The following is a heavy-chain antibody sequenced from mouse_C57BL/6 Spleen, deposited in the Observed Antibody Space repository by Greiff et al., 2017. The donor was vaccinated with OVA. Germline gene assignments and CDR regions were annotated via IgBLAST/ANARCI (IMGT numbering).Heavy chain of an antibody. CDR3: ARHEGAYYGYGRRGFLDY. D-gene: IGHD2-2*01. V-gene: IGHV1-62-2*01. CDR1: GYTFTEYT. Sequence: VKLMESGAELVKPGASVKLSCKASGYTFTEYTIHWVKQRSGQGLEWIGWFYPGSGSIKYNEKFKDKATLTADKSSSTVYMELSRLTSEDSAVYFCARHEGAYYGYGRRGFLDYWGQGTSVTVSS. J-gene: IGHJ4*01. CDR2: FYPGSGSI.